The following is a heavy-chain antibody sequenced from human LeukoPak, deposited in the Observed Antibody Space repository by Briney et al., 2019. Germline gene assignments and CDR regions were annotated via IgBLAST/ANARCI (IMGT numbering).Heavy chain of an antibody. V-gene: IGHV3-23*01. J-gene: IGHJ4*02. CDR1: GFTFSSYA. CDR2: ISYSGGST. Sequence: PGGSLRLSCAASGFTFSSYAMSWVRQAPGMGLDWVSAISYSGGSTYYVDSVKGRFTISRDTSKNTLYLQMNNLRADDTAVYYCARDPQVSYWGQGALVTVSS. CDR3: ARDPQVSY.